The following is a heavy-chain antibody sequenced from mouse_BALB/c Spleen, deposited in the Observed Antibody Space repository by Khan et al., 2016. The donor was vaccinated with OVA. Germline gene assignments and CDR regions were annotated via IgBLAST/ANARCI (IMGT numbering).Heavy chain of an antibody. CDR2: INPSNGDT. D-gene: IGHD2-2*01. CDR1: GYTFTSYY. V-gene: IGHV1-53*01. CDR3: TRSGYGSFAY. Sequence: QVQLQQSGAELVKPGASVRLSCKASGYTFTSYYLYWVKQRPGQGLEWIGDINPSNGDTNFNEKFKSKATLTVDKSSSTAYIPLNSLTSEDSAVYYCTRSGYGSFAYWGQGTLVTVSA. J-gene: IGHJ3*01.